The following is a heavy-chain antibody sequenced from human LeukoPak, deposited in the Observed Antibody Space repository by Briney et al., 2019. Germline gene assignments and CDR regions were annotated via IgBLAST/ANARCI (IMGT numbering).Heavy chain of an antibody. CDR1: GGSISSGGYY. J-gene: IGHJ5*02. CDR2: IYYSGST. V-gene: IGHV4-31*03. Sequence: PSETLSLTCTVSGGSISSGGYYWSWIRQHPGKGLEWIGYIYYSGSTYYNPSLKSRVTISVDTSKNQFFLKLSSVTAADTAVYYCARGEAQNTYYDFWSGYYTLNWFDPWGQGTLVTVSS. D-gene: IGHD3-3*01. CDR3: ARGEAQNTYYDFWSGYYTLNWFDP.